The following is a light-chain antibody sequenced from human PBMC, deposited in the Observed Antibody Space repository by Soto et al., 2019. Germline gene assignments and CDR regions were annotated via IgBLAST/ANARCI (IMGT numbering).Light chain of an antibody. Sequence: QSVLTQPASVSGSPGQSITISCTGTSSDVGSNTFVSWFQQHPGKAPKLMIYEVTNRPSGVSYRFSGSKSGNTASLTISGLQAEDEADYYCSSFTTANTWVFGGGTKLTVL. J-gene: IGLJ3*02. CDR2: EVT. CDR3: SSFTTANTWV. CDR1: SSDVGSNTF. V-gene: IGLV2-14*01.